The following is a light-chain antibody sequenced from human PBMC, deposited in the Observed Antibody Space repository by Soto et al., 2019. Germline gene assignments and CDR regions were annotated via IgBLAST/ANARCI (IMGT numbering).Light chain of an antibody. V-gene: IGKV1-39*01. CDR2: AAS. Sequence: DIQLTQSPSFLSASVGDRVTITCRASQGISSYLAWYQQKPGKAPKLPNHAASTLQSGVPSRFRCSGSGTDFTLTISSLQPEDFATYYCQQSYSTPRTFGQGTKVDIK. CDR1: QGISSY. CDR3: QQSYSTPRT. J-gene: IGKJ1*01.